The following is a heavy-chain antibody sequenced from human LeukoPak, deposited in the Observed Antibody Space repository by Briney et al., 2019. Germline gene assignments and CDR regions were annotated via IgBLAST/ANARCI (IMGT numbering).Heavy chain of an antibody. CDR1: GGSISSYY. V-gene: IGHV4-59*08. J-gene: IGHJ5*02. Sequence: SETLSLTCTVSGGSISSYYWSWIRQPPGKGLEWIGYIYYSGSTNYNPSLKSRVTISVDTSKNQFSLKLSSVTAADTAVYYCASAPYCSSTSCYNRNNWFDPWSQGTLVTVSS. CDR2: IYYSGST. CDR3: ASAPYCSSTSCYNRNNWFDP. D-gene: IGHD2-2*02.